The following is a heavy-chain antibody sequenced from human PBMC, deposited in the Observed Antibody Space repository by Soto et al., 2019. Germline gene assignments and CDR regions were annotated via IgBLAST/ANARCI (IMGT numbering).Heavy chain of an antibody. CDR3: AREVEGSYSPADF. CDR2: VSSYNGNT. Sequence: VKVSCKTSGYTFTDHGIDWVRQAPGQGLEWVGWVSSYNGNTNYAYNLKDRVIMTTDASTSTAYMELRGLRSDDTAVYYCAREVEGSYSPADFWGQGTPVTVSS. V-gene: IGHV1-18*01. D-gene: IGHD3-10*01. CDR1: GYTFTDHG. J-gene: IGHJ4*02.